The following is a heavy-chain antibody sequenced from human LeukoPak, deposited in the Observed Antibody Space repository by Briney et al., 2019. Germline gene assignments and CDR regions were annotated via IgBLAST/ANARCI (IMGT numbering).Heavy chain of an antibody. V-gene: IGHV3-11*06. CDR1: GFTFSDYY. CDR3: PRPYSGSYYELDY. D-gene: IGHD1-26*01. CDR2: ISSSSSYT. Sequence: PGGSLRLSCAASGFTFSDYYMSWIRQAPGKGLEWVSYISSSSSYTNYADSVKGRFTISRDNAKNSLYLQMNSLRAEDTAVYYCPRPYSGSYYELDYWGQGTLVTVSS. J-gene: IGHJ4*02.